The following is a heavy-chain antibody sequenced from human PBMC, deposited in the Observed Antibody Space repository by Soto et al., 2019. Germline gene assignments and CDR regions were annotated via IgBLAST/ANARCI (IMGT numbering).Heavy chain of an antibody. D-gene: IGHD3-16*01. V-gene: IGHV4-59*01. CDR1: GGSSGNYY. CDR3: ARGSDGDYSDY. J-gene: IGHJ4*02. Sequence: QVQLQESGPGLVKPSETLSLTCSVSGGSSGNYYWSWIQQPPGKGLEWIGYISYSGSTNYNPSLMSRGTISQDTSKKQFSLKLSSVTAADTAVYYCARGSDGDYSDYWGQGTLVTVSS. CDR2: ISYSGST.